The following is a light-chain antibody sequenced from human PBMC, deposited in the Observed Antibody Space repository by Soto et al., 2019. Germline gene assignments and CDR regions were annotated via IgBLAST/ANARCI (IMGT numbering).Light chain of an antibody. CDR2: KAS. CDR3: QHYSRYPVT. V-gene: IGKV1-5*03. J-gene: IGKJ1*01. Sequence: DSQMTQSPSTLSASIGNRVTITCRASQSISDSLAWYQQKPGKAPKLLIYKASSLESGVPSRFSGSGFGTEFTLTISSLQPDDIATYYCQHYSRYPVTFGQGTKVDIK. CDR1: QSISDS.